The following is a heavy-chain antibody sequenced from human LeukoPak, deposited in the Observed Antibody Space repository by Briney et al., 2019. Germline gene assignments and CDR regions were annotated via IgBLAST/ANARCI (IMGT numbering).Heavy chain of an antibody. CDR2: INHSGST. V-gene: IGHV4-34*01. CDR1: GGSFSGYY. J-gene: IGHJ3*02. Sequence: SETLSLTCAVYGGSFSGYYWSWIRQPPGKGLEWIGEINHSGSTNYNPSLKSRVTISVDTSKNQFSLKLSSVTAADTAVYYCARSDCSGGSCYPGNAFDIWGQGTMVTVSS. CDR3: ARSDCSGGSCYPGNAFDI. D-gene: IGHD2-15*01.